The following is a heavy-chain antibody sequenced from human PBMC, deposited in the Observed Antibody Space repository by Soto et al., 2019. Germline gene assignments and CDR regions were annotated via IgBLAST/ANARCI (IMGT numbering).Heavy chain of an antibody. CDR1: GYSFTSYW. CDR2: IYPGDSDT. J-gene: IGHJ5*02. V-gene: IGHV5-51*01. Sequence: GEFLKISCKGSGYSFTSYWIGWVRQMPGKGLEWMGIIYPGDSDTRYSPSFQSQVTISADKSISTAYLQWSSLKASDTAMYYCARHAYDSSGYYYEGWFDPWGQGTLVPVSS. CDR3: ARHAYDSSGYYYEGWFDP. D-gene: IGHD3-22*01.